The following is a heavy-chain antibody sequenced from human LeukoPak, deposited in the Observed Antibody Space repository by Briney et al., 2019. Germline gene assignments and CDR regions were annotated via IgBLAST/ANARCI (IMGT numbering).Heavy chain of an antibody. Sequence: GGSLRLSCTTSTFTFSDYWMSWVRQAPGKGLEWVANIKQDGSEKYYVDSVKGRFTISRDNAKNSLYLQMNSLRAEDTAVYYCAREPYSSSHLDYWGQGTLVTVSS. V-gene: IGHV3-7*03. CDR3: AREPYSSSHLDY. J-gene: IGHJ4*02. CDR2: IKQDGSEK. CDR1: TFTFSDYW. D-gene: IGHD6-13*01.